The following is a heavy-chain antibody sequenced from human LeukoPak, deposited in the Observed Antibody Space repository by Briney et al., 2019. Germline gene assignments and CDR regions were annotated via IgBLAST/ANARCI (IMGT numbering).Heavy chain of an antibody. D-gene: IGHD6-13*01. CDR3: ARDPPGAAAGNDY. V-gene: IGHV1-2*02. J-gene: IGHJ4*02. CDR1: GYTFTGYY. Sequence: ASVKVSCKASGYTFTGYYMHWVRQAPGQGLERMGWINPNSGGTNYAQKFQGRVTMTRDTSISTAYMELSRLRSDDTAVYYCARDPPGAAAGNDYWGQGTLVTVSS. CDR2: INPNSGGT.